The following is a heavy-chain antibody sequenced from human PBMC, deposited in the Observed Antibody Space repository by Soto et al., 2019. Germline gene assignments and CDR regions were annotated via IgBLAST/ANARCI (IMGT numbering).Heavy chain of an antibody. CDR1: GGTFSSYA. D-gene: IGHD6-6*01. V-gene: IGHV1-69*06. J-gene: IGHJ4*02. CDR2: IIPIFGTA. CDR3: ARGLHIAARPYYFDY. Sequence: SVKVSCKASGGTFSSYAISWVRQAPGQGLEWMGGIIPIFGTANYAQKFQGRVTITADKSTSTAYMELSSLRSEDTAVYYCARGLHIAARPYYFDYWGQGTLVTVSS.